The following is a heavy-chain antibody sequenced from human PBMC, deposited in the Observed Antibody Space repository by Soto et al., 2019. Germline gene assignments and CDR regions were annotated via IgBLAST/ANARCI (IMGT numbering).Heavy chain of an antibody. D-gene: IGHD3-3*01. J-gene: IGHJ6*04. V-gene: IGHV3-30*18. CDR1: GFTFSSYG. Sequence: GGSLRLSCAASGFTFSSYGMHWVRQAPGKGLEWVAVISYDGSNKYYADSVKGRFIISRDNSKNTLYLQMNRLRAEDTAVYYCAKDGHNYYDFWSGYPTGGMDVWGKGTTVTVSS. CDR2: ISYDGSNK. CDR3: AKDGHNYYDFWSGYPTGGMDV.